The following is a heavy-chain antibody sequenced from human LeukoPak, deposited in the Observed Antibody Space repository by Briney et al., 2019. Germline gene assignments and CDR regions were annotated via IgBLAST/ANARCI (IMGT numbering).Heavy chain of an antibody. Sequence: ASVKVSCRASGYTFTSYDFNWVRQATGQRPEWMGWVSPNSGDTGYAQKFQDRVTMTRNTSISTAYMELSSLRSDDTAVYYCARGPPNWGYDYWGPGTLVTVSS. J-gene: IGHJ4*02. D-gene: IGHD7-27*01. CDR2: VSPNSGDT. CDR3: ARGPPNWGYDY. CDR1: GYTFTSYD. V-gene: IGHV1-8*01.